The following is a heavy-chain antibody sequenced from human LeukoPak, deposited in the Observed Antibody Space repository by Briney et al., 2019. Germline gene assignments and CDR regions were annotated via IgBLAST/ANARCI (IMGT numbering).Heavy chain of an antibody. CDR1: GFTFSSYS. CDR2: ISSSSSYI. V-gene: IGHV3-21*01. J-gene: IGHJ4*02. Sequence: GGSLRLSCAASGFTFSSYSMNWVRQAPGKGLEWVSSISSSSSYIYYADSVKGRFTISRDNAKNSLYLQMNSLRAEDTAVYYCARDLWVAAAGLFDYWGQGTLVTVSS. D-gene: IGHD6-13*01. CDR3: ARDLWVAAAGLFDY.